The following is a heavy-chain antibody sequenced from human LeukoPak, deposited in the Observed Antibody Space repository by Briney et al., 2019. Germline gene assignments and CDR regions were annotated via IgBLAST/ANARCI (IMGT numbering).Heavy chain of an antibody. D-gene: IGHD3-22*01. CDR1: GCTLSSYG. CDR3: AKIMGPRDYDGNFDY. J-gene: IGHJ4*02. V-gene: IGHV3-30*18. CDR2: ISYGGSNK. Sequence: GGSLRLFCAASGCTLSSYGMQWVRGAPGKGVEWVAVISYGGSNKYYGDSVKGRFPISRDNSKNTLYLQMNSLRAEDTAVYYCAKIMGPRDYDGNFDYWGQGTLVTVSS.